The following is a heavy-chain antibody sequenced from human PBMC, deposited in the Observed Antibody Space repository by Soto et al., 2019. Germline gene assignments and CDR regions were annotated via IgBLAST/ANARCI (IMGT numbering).Heavy chain of an antibody. CDR1: GFPFSDYG. CDR3: VKALYIWGVTGDY. J-gene: IGHJ4*02. CDR2: ITAGNGDT. V-gene: IGHV3-23*01. D-gene: IGHD3-16*01. Sequence: EVHLLESGGGLVQPGGSLRLACAASGFPFSDYGVSWVRQTPGKGLQWVSLITAGNGDTYYADSVKDRFTISRDNSKNTLYLQMNNLRVEDSAIYYCVKALYIWGVTGDYWGQGALVTVAS.